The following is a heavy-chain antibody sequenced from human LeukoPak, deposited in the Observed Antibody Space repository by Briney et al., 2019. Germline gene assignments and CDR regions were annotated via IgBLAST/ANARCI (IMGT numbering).Heavy chain of an antibody. J-gene: IGHJ4*02. V-gene: IGHV3-23*01. CDR2: ISGSGGST. D-gene: IGHD3-3*01. Sequence: PGGSLRLSCAAFGFTFSSYAMSWVRQAPGKGLEWVSAISGSGGSTYYADSVKGRFTISREYSNNTLYLQMSSLRAEDTAIYYCAKETALVGGHAAIFDHWGQGTLVTVSS. CDR1: GFTFSSYA. CDR3: AKETALVGGHAAIFDH.